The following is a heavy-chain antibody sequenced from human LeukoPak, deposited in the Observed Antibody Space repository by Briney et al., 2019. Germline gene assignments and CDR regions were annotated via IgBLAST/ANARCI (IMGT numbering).Heavy chain of an antibody. J-gene: IGHJ6*03. D-gene: IGHD3-10*01. CDR1: GFTLSANY. CDR3: ARDRIGYMDV. CDR2: IYSGGTT. Sequence: GESLKISCVASGFTLSANYMSWVRQAPGKGLEWVSVIYSGGTTVYADSVKGRFTISRDTSKNTLSLQMNSLRVEDTAIYYCARDRIGYMDVWGKGTSVIVSS. V-gene: IGHV3-53*01.